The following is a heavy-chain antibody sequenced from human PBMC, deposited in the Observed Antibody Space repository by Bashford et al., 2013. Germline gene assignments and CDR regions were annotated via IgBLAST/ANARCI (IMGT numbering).Heavy chain of an antibody. CDR3: ATVKIRTASSGLILGY. D-gene: IGHD6-6*01. Sequence: ASVKVSCKVSGYTLTELSMHWVRQAPGKGLEWMGGFDPEDGATIYAQKFQGRVTMTEDTSTDTAYMELSSLRSEDTAVYYCATVKIRTASSGLILGYWGQGTLVTVSS. CDR1: GYTLTELS. J-gene: IGHJ4*02. V-gene: IGHV1-24*01. CDR2: FDPEDGAT.